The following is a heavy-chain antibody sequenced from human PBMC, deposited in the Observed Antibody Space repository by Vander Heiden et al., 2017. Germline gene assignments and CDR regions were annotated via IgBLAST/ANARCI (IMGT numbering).Heavy chain of an antibody. CDR2: ISFDGSNK. CDR1: GFTFPTYG. V-gene: IGHV3-30*18. CDR3: AKELINSWSLFDT. D-gene: IGHD2-8*01. J-gene: IGHJ4*02. Sequence: QVRLVESGGGVVQPGRSLSLSCAGSGFTFPTYGLHWVRQAPGKGLEWVAIISFDGSNKYYADSVQGRFIISRDNARSTVDLQMNSLRPEDTAVYFCAKELINSWSLFDTWGQGTLVTVSS.